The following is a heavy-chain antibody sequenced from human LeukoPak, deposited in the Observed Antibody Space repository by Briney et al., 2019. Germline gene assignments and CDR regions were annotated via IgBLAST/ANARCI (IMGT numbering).Heavy chain of an antibody. J-gene: IGHJ3*01. CDR1: GGSMSGYY. CDR2: IYYSGGS. Sequence: PSETLSLTCTVSGGSMSGYYYTWIRQPPGKGLEWIGYIYYSGGSNYNPSLKSRVTISVDTSKSQISLKLTSVTAADTAVYYCARGVGRGRLSSDSFDLWGQGTMVTVSS. CDR3: ARGVGRGRLSSDSFDL. V-gene: IGHV4-59*01.